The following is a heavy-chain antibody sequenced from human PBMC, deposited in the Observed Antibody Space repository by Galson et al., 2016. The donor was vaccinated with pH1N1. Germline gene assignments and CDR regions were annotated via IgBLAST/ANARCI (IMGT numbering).Heavy chain of an antibody. D-gene: IGHD5/OR15-5a*01. Sequence: QSGAEVKKPRESLRISCTGFGYSFSNYWIAWVRQMPGKGLECMGVIYPGDSDTKYNPSFEGQVVISADTSISSVFLQWNSLQASDTAMYYCARSTKGVSTRHFDSWGQGTLVTVSS. J-gene: IGHJ4*02. V-gene: IGHV5-51*03. CDR1: GYSFSNYW. CDR2: IYPGDSDT. CDR3: ARSTKGVSTRHFDS.